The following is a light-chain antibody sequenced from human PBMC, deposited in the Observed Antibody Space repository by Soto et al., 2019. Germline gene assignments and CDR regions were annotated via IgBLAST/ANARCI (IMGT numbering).Light chain of an antibody. V-gene: IGLV8-61*01. CDR2: NTD. Sequence: QAVVTQEPSFSVSPGGTVTLTCGLSSGPVSTSHYPTWFQQIPGQPPRALIYNTDRRSSGVPDRFSGSILGKKAALTITGAQADDDSDYYCALYVGSGIRVFGGGTKVTVL. CDR1: SGPVSTSHY. CDR3: ALYVGSGIRV. J-gene: IGLJ3*02.